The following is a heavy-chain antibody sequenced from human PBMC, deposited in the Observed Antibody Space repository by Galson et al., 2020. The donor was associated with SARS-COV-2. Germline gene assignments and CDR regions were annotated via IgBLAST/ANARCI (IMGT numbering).Heavy chain of an antibody. V-gene: IGHV1-46*01. J-gene: IGHJ6*03. Sequence: ASVKVSCKASGYTFTSYYMHWVRQAPGQGLEWMGIINPSGGSTSYAQKFQGRVTMTRDTSTSTVYMELSSLRSEDTAVYYCARGYYDFWSGYSLSYYYYYMDVWGKGTTVTVSS. CDR1: GYTFTSYY. CDR3: ARGYYDFWSGYSLSYYYYYMDV. D-gene: IGHD3-3*01. CDR2: INPSGGST.